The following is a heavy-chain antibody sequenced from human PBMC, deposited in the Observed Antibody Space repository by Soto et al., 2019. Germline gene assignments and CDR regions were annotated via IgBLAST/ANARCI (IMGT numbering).Heavy chain of an antibody. J-gene: IGHJ4*02. CDR2: IYYSGST. V-gene: IGHV4-59*08. Sequence: SETLTLTCTVSGGSISSYYWSWIRQPPGKGLEWIGYIYYSGSTNYNPSLKSRVTISVDTSKNQFSLKLSLKLSSVTAADTAVYYCARRWGDYFDYWGLGTLVTVS. CDR1: GGSISSYY. CDR3: ARRWGDYFDY. D-gene: IGHD3-16*01.